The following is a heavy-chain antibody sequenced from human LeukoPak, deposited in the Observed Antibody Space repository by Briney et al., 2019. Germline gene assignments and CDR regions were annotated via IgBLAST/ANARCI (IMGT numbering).Heavy chain of an antibody. D-gene: IGHD3-10*01. CDR3: ARGHGSGSYRFDY. Sequence: GGSLRLSCAASGFTLSSYGMHWVHQAPGKGLEWVAVIWYDGSNKYYADSVKGRFTISRDNSKSTLYLQMNSLRAEDTAVYYCARGHGSGSYRFDYWGQGTLVTVSS. V-gene: IGHV3-33*01. CDR2: IWYDGSNK. CDR1: GFTLSSYG. J-gene: IGHJ4*02.